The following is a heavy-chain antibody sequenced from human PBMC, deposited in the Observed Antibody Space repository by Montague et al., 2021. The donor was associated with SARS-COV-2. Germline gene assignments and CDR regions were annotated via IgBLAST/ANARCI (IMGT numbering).Heavy chain of an antibody. CDR1: GGSFSPYY. V-gene: IGHV4-34*01. J-gene: IGHJ6*02. Sequence: SETLSLTCAVYGGSFSPYYWAWIRQSPGKGLEWIGNIDHSGNTNYNPSLKSRVSISVDTSSSQFSLYLTSVTAADTAVYYCARDDYTPGDYYYYYGMDVWGQGTTVTVSS. CDR2: IDHSGNT. D-gene: IGHD4-11*01. CDR3: ARDDYTPGDYYYYYGMDV.